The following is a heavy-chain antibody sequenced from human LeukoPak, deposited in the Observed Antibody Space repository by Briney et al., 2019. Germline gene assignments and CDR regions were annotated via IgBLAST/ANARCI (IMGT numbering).Heavy chain of an antibody. CDR2: EDARGAYI. Sequence: GGSLRLSCAASGFTFSNYGMNWVRQAPGKGLEWVSFEDARGAYINYGDSVKGRFTISRDNAKNLLFLQMNGLRAEDTALYYCARGRSITLLRGVAMSDGFDIWGQGAMV. CDR3: ARGRSITLLRGVAMSDGFDI. V-gene: IGHV3-21*06. J-gene: IGHJ3*02. D-gene: IGHD3-10*01. CDR1: GFTFSNYG.